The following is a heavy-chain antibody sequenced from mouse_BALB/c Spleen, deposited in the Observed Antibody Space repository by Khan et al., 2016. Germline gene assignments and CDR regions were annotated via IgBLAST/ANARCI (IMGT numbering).Heavy chain of an antibody. D-gene: IGHD1-2*01. V-gene: IGHV3-1*02. CDR2: IHNSGSI. CDR3: AREGGYYGYGY. J-gene: IGHJ2*01. Sequence: EVQLQESGPDLVKPSQSLSLTCTVTGYSITSGYSWHWIRQLPGNKLEWMGYIHNSGSINYNPSLKSRISITRDTSKNQFFLQLNSVTTEDTATXYCAREGGYYGYGYWGQGTTLTVSS. CDR1: GYSITSGYS.